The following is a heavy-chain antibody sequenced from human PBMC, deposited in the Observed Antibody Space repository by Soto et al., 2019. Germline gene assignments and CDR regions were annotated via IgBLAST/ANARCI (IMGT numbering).Heavy chain of an antibody. V-gene: IGHV4-59*01. CDR2: ISKSGSA. CDR3: AREHMGSLDY. J-gene: IGHJ4*01. D-gene: IGHD3-10*01. Sequence: SETLSLTCTVSGDSISSNQWGWIRQPPGKGLEWIGYISKSGSANHNPSLKSRVTMSIDMAKNQFSPRLSSMTAADTAVYFCAREHMGSLDYWGHGTLVTVSS. CDR1: GDSISSNQ.